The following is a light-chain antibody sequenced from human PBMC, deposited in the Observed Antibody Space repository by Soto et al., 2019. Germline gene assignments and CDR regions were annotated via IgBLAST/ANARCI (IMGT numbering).Light chain of an antibody. V-gene: IGKV1-8*01. J-gene: IGKJ4*01. CDR3: QQYHSYPLT. CDR2: AAS. CDR1: QGISSY. Sequence: AIQMTQSPSSISASTGDRITVTCRASQGISSYVAWYQQKPGKAPKFLIYAASTLQGGVPSRFSGSRSATDFTLTISPLQSEDFATYYCQQYHSYPLTFGGGTKVEIK.